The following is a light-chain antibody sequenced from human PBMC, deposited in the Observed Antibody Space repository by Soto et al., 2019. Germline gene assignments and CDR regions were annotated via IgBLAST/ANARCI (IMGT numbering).Light chain of an antibody. CDR3: TQATYWSWT. CDR1: QSLVSSDGNTH. J-gene: IGKJ1*01. Sequence: DVVMTQSPLSLPVTLGQPASISCRSSQSLVSSDGNTHLIWFQQRPGQSPRRLIYKVSIRQSEVPDRFSGSGSGTDFTLEISRVEAEDVGVYYCTQATYWSWTFGQGTKVEIK. V-gene: IGKV2-30*01. CDR2: KVS.